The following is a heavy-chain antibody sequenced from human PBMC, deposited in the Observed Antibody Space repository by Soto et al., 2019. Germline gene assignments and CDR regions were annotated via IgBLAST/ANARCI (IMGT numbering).Heavy chain of an antibody. D-gene: IGHD5-18*01. J-gene: IGHJ4*02. CDR1: GVTFSSDG. V-gene: IGHV3-33*01. CDR2: IWYDGSNK. Sequence: PSGSLSLSCAASGVTFSSDGMHWVRQAPGKGLEWVAVIWYDGSNKYYADSVKGRFTISRDNSKNTLYLQMNSLRAADTAVYYCARDFPSGYSYGPDYWGQGTLVTVSS. CDR3: ARDFPSGYSYGPDY.